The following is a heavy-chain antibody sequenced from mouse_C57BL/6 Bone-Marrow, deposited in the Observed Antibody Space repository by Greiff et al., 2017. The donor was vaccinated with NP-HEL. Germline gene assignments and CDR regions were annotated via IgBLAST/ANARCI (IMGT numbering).Heavy chain of an antibody. J-gene: IGHJ3*01. CDR2: INPNNGGT. Sequence: VQLQQSGPELVKPGASVKIPCKASGYTFTDYYMNWVKQSHGKSLEWIGDINPNNGGTSYNQKFKGKATLTVDKSSSTAYMELRSLTSEDSAVYYCARGITGAYWGQGTLVTVSA. V-gene: IGHV1-26*01. CDR1: GYTFTDYY. D-gene: IGHD1-1*01. CDR3: ARGITGAY.